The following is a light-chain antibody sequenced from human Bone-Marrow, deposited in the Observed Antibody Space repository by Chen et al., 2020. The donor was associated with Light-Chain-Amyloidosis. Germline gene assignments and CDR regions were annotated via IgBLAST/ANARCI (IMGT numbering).Light chain of an antibody. V-gene: IGKV3-11*01. CDR2: DAS. J-gene: IGKJ5*01. CDR1: QSVSSY. Sequence: EIVLTQSQATLSLSPGERATLSCRASQSVSSYIAWYQQKPGQAPRLLIYDASNRATGIPARFSGSGSGTDFTLTISSLEPEDFAVYYCQQRTFGQGTRLEIK. CDR3: QQRT.